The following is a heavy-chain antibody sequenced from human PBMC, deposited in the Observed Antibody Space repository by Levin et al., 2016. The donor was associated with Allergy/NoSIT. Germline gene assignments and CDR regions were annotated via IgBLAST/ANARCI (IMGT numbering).Heavy chain of an antibody. CDR3: AKDTYGSGSYYYYYYYGMDV. V-gene: IGHV3-30*18. Sequence: GESLKISCAASGFTFSSYGMHWVRQAPGKGLEWVAVISYDGSNKYYADSVKGRFTISRDNSKNTLYLQMNSLRAEDTAVYYCAKDTYGSGSYYYYYYYGMDVWGQGTTVTVSS. D-gene: IGHD3-10*01. CDR2: ISYDGSNK. CDR1: GFTFSSYG. J-gene: IGHJ6*02.